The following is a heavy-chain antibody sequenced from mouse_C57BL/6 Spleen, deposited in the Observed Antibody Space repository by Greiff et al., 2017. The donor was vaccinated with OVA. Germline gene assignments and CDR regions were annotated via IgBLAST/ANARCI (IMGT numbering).Heavy chain of an antibody. V-gene: IGHV1-53*01. D-gene: IGHD1-1*01. CDR3: ARKRVSVGGYYFDD. CDR2: INPSNGGT. J-gene: IGHJ2*01. CDR1: GYTFTSYW. Sequence: QVQLQQPGTELVKPGASVKLSCKASGYTFTSYWMHWVKQRPGQGLEWIGNINPSNGGTNYNEKFKSKATLTVDKSSSTAYMQLSSLTSEDSAVYYCARKRVSVGGYYFDDWGQGTTLTVSS.